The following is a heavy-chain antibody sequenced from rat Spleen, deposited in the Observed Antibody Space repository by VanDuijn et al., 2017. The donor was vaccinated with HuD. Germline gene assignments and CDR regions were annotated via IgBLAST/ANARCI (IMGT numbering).Heavy chain of an antibody. J-gene: IGHJ3*01. CDR2: ITNTGGSI. Sequence: EVQLVESGGGLVQPGTSLKLSCAASGFTFSDFYMAWVRQAPTKGLEWVASITNTGGSIYYPDSVKGRFTISRDPAQNTLYLQMNSLRSEDTATYYCATGGTYSSGYEIWFAYWGQGTLVTVSS. CDR1: GFTFSDFY. V-gene: IGHV5-20*01. CDR3: ATGGTYSSGYEIWFAY. D-gene: IGHD4-3*01.